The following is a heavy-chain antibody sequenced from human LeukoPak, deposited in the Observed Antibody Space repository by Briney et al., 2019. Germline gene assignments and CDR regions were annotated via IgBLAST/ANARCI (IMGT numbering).Heavy chain of an antibody. Sequence: SETLSLTCTVSGGSISSYYWSWIRQPLGKGLKWIGYMYYSGITNYNPSLKSRVTISVDTSKNQFSLQLSSVTAADTAVYYCAREGLLCGGDCYRDAFDIWGQGTMVTVSS. D-gene: IGHD2-21*02. CDR2: MYYSGIT. CDR3: AREGLLCGGDCYRDAFDI. J-gene: IGHJ3*02. V-gene: IGHV4-59*01. CDR1: GGSISSYY.